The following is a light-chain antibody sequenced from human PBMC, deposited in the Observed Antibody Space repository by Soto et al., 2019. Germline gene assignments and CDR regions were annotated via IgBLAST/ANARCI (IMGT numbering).Light chain of an antibody. J-gene: IGLJ1*01. CDR1: SSNIGSNY. CDR2: RNN. V-gene: IGLV1-47*01. CDR3: AAWDDSLSVNYV. Sequence: QSVLTQPPSASGTPGQRVTISCSGSSSNIGSNYVYWYQQRPGTAPKLLIYRNNQRPSGVPDRFSGSKSGTSASLAISGLRSEDEADYYCAAWDDSLSVNYVFGTGTKVTVL.